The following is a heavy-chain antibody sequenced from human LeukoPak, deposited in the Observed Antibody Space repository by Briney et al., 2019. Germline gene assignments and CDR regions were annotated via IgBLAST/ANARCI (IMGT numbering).Heavy chain of an antibody. D-gene: IGHD3-9*01. CDR3: ARDADILTGNDY. Sequence: ASVKVSCKASGYTFTSYYMHWVRQAPGQGLEWMGIINPSGGSTSYAQKFQGRVTMTRDTSTSTAYMELRSLRSDDTAVYYCARDADILTGNDYWGQGTLVTVSS. CDR2: INPSGGST. CDR1: GYTFTSYY. J-gene: IGHJ4*02. V-gene: IGHV1-46*01.